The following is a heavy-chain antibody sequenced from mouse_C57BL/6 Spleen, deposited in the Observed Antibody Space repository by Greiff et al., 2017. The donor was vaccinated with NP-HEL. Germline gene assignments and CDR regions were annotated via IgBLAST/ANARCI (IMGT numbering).Heavy chain of an antibody. J-gene: IGHJ1*03. Sequence: QVQLQQPGAELVKPGASVKLSCKASGYTFTSYWMQWVKQRPGQGLEWIGGIDPSDSYTYYNQKFKGKATLTVDTSSSPAYMQLSSLTSEDSAVYYCARGKAITTATRYGDVWGTGTTVTVSS. V-gene: IGHV1-50*01. CDR2: IDPSDSYT. D-gene: IGHD1-2*01. CDR3: ARGKAITTATRYGDV. CDR1: GYTFTSYW.